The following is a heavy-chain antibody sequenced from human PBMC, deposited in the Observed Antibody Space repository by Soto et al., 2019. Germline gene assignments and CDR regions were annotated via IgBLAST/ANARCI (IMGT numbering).Heavy chain of an antibody. D-gene: IGHD3-10*01. CDR3: ARELMVRAAQGFDI. J-gene: IGHJ3*02. CDR1: GYTFTGHY. CDR2: INPNSVGT. Sequence: ASVKVSCKASGYTFTGHYMHWVRQAPGQGLEWMGWINPNSVGTNYAQKFQGRVTMTRDTSISTAYMELSRLRSDGPAVYYCARELMVRAAQGFDIWGQVTMVTV. V-gene: IGHV1-2*02.